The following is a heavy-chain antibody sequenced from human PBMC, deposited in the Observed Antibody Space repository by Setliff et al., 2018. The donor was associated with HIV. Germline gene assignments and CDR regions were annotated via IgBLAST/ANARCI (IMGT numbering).Heavy chain of an antibody. CDR2: VEYTGST. CDR3: ARQGNIVVVTSFDY. D-gene: IGHD2-21*02. V-gene: IGHV4-39*07. J-gene: IGHJ4*02. Sequence: PSETLSLTCTVSGGYISGSSHYWGWISQPPGKWLEWIGNVEYTGSTYYNPSLNSRVTISVDTSKNPFSLRLNSVTAADTAVYYCARQGNIVVVTSFDYWGQGTLVTVSS. CDR1: GGYISGSSHY.